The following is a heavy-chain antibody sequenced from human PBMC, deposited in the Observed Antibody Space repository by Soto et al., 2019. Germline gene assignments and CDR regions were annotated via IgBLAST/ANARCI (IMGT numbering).Heavy chain of an antibody. CDR2: ISSSSSYT. D-gene: IGHD2-15*01. J-gene: IGHJ5*02. CDR3: ARDGVAATTLNWFDP. Sequence: GGSLRLSCAASGFTFSDYYMSWIRQAPGKGLEWVSYISSSSSYTNYADSVKGRFTISRDNAKNSLYLQMNSLRAEDTAVYYCARDGVAATTLNWFDPWGQGTLVTVSS. V-gene: IGHV3-11*06. CDR1: GFTFSDYY.